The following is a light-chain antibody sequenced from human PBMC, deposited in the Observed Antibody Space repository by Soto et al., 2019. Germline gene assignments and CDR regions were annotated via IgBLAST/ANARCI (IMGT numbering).Light chain of an antibody. V-gene: IGKV1-33*01. Sequence: DIQMTQSPSSLSASVGDRVTITCQASQDISNYLNWYQQKPGKAPKLLIYDASNLETGVPSRFSGSGSGTDFTFTISSLQPEDIATCYCQQYDNLPGLISITFGQGTRLEIK. J-gene: IGKJ5*01. CDR3: QQYDNLPGLISIT. CDR1: QDISNY. CDR2: DAS.